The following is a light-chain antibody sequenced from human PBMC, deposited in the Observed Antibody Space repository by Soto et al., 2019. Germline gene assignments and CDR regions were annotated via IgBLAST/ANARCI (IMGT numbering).Light chain of an antibody. CDR1: SSDVGAYNY. CDR3: SSYAVNNKVV. Sequence: QSALTQPASVSGSLGQSITISCTATSSDVGAYNYVSWYQQYAGGAPKLMIYDVYKRPSGVPDRFSGSKSGNTASLTVSGLQAEDEADYYCSSYAVNNKVVFGGGTKLTVL. V-gene: IGLV2-8*01. CDR2: DVY. J-gene: IGLJ2*01.